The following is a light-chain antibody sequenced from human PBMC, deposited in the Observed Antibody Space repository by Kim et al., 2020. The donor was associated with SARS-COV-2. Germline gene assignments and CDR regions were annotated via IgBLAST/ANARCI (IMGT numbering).Light chain of an antibody. Sequence: AAVGDRVTITCRASQYISDYVSWYQHRPGKAPNLLIYSASNLQSGVPARFSGSGSGTDFTLTISSLQPEDLGTYYCQQTFNIPITFGQGTRLEIK. V-gene: IGKV1-39*01. CDR1: QYISDY. J-gene: IGKJ5*01. CDR3: QQTFNIPIT. CDR2: SAS.